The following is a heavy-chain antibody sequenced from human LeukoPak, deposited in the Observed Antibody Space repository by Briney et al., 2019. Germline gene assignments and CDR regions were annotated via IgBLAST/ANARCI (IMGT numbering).Heavy chain of an antibody. Sequence: GRSLRLSCAASGFTFSSYAMHWVRQAPGKGLEWVAVISYDGSNKYYADSVKGRFTISRDNSKNTLYLQMNSLRAEDTAVYYCARERWGRSYDVSYFDYWGQGTLVTVSS. CDR3: ARERWGRSYDVSYFDY. J-gene: IGHJ4*02. V-gene: IGHV3-30*04. CDR2: ISYDGSNK. CDR1: GFTFSSYA. D-gene: IGHD1-26*01.